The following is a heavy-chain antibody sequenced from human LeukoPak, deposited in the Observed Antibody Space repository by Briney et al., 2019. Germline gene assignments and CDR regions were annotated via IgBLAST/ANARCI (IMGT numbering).Heavy chain of an antibody. CDR2: IKSKSDGDTT. J-gene: IGHJ5*02. CDR3: TTDWGLPNCGGDCYLP. D-gene: IGHD2-21*02. V-gene: IGHV3-15*01. Sequence: GGSLRLSCAASGFTFINAWMSWVRQAPGKGLEWVGRIKSKSDGDTTDYAAPVKGRFTISRDDLDKMVYLQMDSLKTEDTAIYYCTTDWGLPNCGGDCYLPWGQGTLVTVSS. CDR1: GFTFINAW.